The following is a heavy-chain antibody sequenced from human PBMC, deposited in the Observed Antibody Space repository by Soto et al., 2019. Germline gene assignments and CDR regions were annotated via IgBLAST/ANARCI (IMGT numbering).Heavy chain of an antibody. CDR2: ISYDGSNK. CDR3: AKLGTGSGSYGFDY. Sequence: QVQLVESGGGVVQPGRSLRLSCAASGFTFSSYGMHWVRQAPGKGLEWVAVISYDGSNKYYADSVKGRFTISRDNSKNTLYLQMNSLRAEDTAVYYCAKLGTGSGSYGFDYWGQGTLVTVSS. D-gene: IGHD3-10*01. CDR1: GFTFSSYG. V-gene: IGHV3-30*18. J-gene: IGHJ4*02.